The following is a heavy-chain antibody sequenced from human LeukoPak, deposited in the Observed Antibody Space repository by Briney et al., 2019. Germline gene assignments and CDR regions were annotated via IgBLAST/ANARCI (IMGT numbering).Heavy chain of an antibody. Sequence: SETLSLTCTVAGGSISSYYRSWIRQPAGKGLEWIGRIYTSGSDTYTASLKSRDTMSVDTSKYPFSLQLSPVTAADTAVDYCARRWATGTVLEENRWMVHAFVIWGEGTKVTVS. D-gene: IGHD1-1*01. CDR3: ARRWATGTVLEENRWMVHAFVI. J-gene: IGHJ3*02. CDR1: GGSISSYY. V-gene: IGHV4-4*07. CDR2: IYTSGSD.